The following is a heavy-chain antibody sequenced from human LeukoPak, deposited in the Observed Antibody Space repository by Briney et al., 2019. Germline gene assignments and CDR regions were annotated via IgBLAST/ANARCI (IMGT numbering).Heavy chain of an antibody. CDR1: GGSISSGSYY. Sequence: PSETLSLTCTVSGGSISSGSYYWSWIRQSPGKGLEWIVSINHSWSTYYNPSLKSRVTISVDTSKNQFSLKLTSVTAADTAVYYCARAPGTTFDYWGHGNMVTVSS. CDR3: ARAPGTTFDY. V-gene: IGHV4-39*01. D-gene: IGHD4-17*01. J-gene: IGHJ4*01. CDR2: INHSWST.